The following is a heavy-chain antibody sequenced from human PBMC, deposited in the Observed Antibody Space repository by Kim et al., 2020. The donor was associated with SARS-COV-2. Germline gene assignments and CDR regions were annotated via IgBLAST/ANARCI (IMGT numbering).Heavy chain of an antibody. V-gene: IGHV1-2*04. CDR1: GYTFTDYY. CDR3: ARDRGYSYDFDY. Sequence: ASVKVSCKASGYTFTDYYLHWVRQAPGQGLEWMGWINPKNGGTNYAQKFQGWVTMTRDTSVATAWMELGRLKSDDTAVYYCARDRGYSYDFDYWGQGTQVTVSS. J-gene: IGHJ4*02. CDR2: INPKNGGT. D-gene: IGHD5-18*01.